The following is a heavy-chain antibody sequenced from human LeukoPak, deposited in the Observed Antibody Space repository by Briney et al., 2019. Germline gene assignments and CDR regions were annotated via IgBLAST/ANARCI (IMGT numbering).Heavy chain of an antibody. CDR3: AKGGRQGDSSSYYLYFDY. D-gene: IGHD6-13*01. V-gene: IGHV4-4*02. CDR2: IYHHGAT. CDR1: GGSISSNNW. J-gene: IGHJ4*02. Sequence: SETLSLTCAVSGGSISSNNWWSWVRQPPGKGLEWIGEIYHHGATNYNPSLKSRVTLSVDKSKNQFSLELSSVTAADTAVYYCAKGGRQGDSSSYYLYFDYWGQGTLVTVSS.